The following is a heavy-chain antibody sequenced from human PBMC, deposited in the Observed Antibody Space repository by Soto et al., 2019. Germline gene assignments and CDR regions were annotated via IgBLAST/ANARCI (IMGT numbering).Heavy chain of an antibody. D-gene: IGHD1-7*01. J-gene: IGHJ4*02. CDR3: ARDTLALLYYFDY. Sequence: GGSLRLSCAASGFTFSNYWMHWVRQAPGKGLVWVSRINSDGSSASYADSVKGRFTISRDNAKNTLYLQMNSLRAEDTAVYYCARDTLALLYYFDYWGQGTLVTVSS. V-gene: IGHV3-74*01. CDR2: INSDGSSA. CDR1: GFTFSNYW.